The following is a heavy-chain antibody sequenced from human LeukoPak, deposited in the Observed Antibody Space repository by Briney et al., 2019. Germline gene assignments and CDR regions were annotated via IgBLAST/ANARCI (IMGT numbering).Heavy chain of an antibody. D-gene: IGHD5-18*01. CDR2: INHSGST. V-gene: IGHV4-34*01. Sequence: SETLSLTCAVYGGSFSGYYWSWIRQPPGKGLEWIGEINHSGSTNYNPSLKSRVTISVDTSKNQFSLKLSSVTAADTAVYYCARDQGYFGYFQHWGQGTLVTVSS. J-gene: IGHJ1*01. CDR3: ARDQGYFGYFQH. CDR1: GGSFSGYY.